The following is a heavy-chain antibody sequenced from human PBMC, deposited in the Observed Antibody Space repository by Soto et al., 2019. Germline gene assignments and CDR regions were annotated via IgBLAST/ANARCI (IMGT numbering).Heavy chain of an antibody. V-gene: IGHV1-3*01. CDR1: GYTFTTYT. CDR2: ITPGTGNT. CDR3: ASGQTVAGFTIFDY. D-gene: IGHD4-4*01. Sequence: VASVKVACKASGYTFTTYTMHWVRQAPGQRLEWMGWITPGTGNTKYSQKFQDRVTITRDTSASTAYMELHSLRTEDTAVYYCASGQTVAGFTIFDYWGQGTLVTVSS. J-gene: IGHJ4*02.